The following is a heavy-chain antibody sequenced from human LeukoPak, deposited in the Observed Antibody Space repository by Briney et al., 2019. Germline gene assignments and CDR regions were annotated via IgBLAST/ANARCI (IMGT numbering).Heavy chain of an antibody. D-gene: IGHD2-2*01. J-gene: IGHJ6*04. CDR1: GGSISSVGYY. CDR2: IYYSGST. Sequence: SQTRSLTCTVSGGSISSVGYYWNWLRQHPGRGLEWTGDIYYSGSTHYNPSLESRVTITVDTSKNQFSLKLSSVTAADTAVYYCASDHIVVVPAASVFRYYYYGMDVWGKGTTVTVSS. CDR3: ASDHIVVVPAASVFRYYYYGMDV. V-gene: IGHV4-31*03.